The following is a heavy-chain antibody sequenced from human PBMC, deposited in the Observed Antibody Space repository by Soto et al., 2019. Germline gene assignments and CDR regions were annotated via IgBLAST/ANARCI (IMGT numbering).Heavy chain of an antibody. J-gene: IGHJ5*02. Sequence: PGGSLRLSCAASGFIFSTYTMNWVRQAPWKGLEWVSYISSSSSTIYYADSVKGRFTISRDNAKNSLYLQMNSLRAEDTAVYYCAGDNPWCRELSPPSCGQGTRVTVAS. CDR3: AGDNPWCRELSPPS. D-gene: IGHD3-16*02. V-gene: IGHV3-48*01. CDR2: ISSSSSTI. CDR1: GFIFSTYT.